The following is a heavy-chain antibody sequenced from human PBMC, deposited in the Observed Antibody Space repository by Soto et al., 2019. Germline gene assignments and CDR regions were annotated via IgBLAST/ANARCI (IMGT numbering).Heavy chain of an antibody. CDR3: GRRDTITTVRGVDYYFDY. D-gene: IGHD3-10*01. J-gene: IGHJ4*02. Sequence: QITLKESGPTLVRPTQTLTLTCTFSWFSLSTSGVGVGWIRQPPGKALEWLALIYWDDVKRYSPSLKSRLTITKDTVKNQVVLTMTHMDPVDTATYYCGRRDTITTVRGVDYYFDYWGQGTLVTVSS. CDR1: WFSLSTSGVG. V-gene: IGHV2-5*02. CDR2: IYWDDVK.